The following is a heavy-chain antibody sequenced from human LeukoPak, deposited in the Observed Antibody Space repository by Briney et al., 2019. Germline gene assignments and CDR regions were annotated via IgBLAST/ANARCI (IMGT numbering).Heavy chain of an antibody. CDR3: ARRAGAYSHPYDY. CDR2: ISYDGSDK. Sequence: GGSLRLSCAASGFTFSSYVMHWVRQAPGKGLEWVAVISYDGSDKYYGDSVKGRFTISRDNSKNTLYLQMNSLRAEDTAVYYCARRAGAYSHPYDYWGQGTLVTVSS. J-gene: IGHJ4*02. V-gene: IGHV3-30*14. D-gene: IGHD4/OR15-4a*01. CDR1: GFTFSSYV.